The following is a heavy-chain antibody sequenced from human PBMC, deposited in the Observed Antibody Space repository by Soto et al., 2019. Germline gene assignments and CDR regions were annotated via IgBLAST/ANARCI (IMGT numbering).Heavy chain of an antibody. CDR1: GFTFSSYW. CDR2: IKQDGSEK. J-gene: IGHJ4*02. V-gene: IGHV3-7*01. CDR3: AGVPYCTNGVCSNLPFDY. Sequence: GGSLRLSCAASGFTFSSYWMSWVRQAPGKGLEWVANIKQDGSEKYYVDSVKGRFTISRDNAKNSLYLQMNSLRAEDTAVYYCAGVPYCTNGVCSNLPFDYWGQGTLVTVSS. D-gene: IGHD2-8*01.